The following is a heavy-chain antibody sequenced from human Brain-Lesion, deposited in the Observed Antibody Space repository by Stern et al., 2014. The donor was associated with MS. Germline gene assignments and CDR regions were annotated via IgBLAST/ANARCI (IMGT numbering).Heavy chain of an antibody. V-gene: IGHV4-61*02. D-gene: IGHD2-2*01. CDR1: GGSISSGGYY. J-gene: IGHJ6*02. CDR3: ARGRVVPGFQYYATDV. CDR2: IFNSGST. Sequence: KESGPGLVKPSQTLSLSCTVSGGSISSGGYYWSWIRQPAGKGLEWIGRIFNSGSTSYTPSLKSRVPISIDTSKNQFSLRLTSMTAADTAVYYCARGRVVPGFQYYATDVWGQGTTVIVSS.